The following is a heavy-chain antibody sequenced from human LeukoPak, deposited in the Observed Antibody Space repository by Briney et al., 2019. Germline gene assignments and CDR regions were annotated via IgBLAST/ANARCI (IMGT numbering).Heavy chain of an antibody. CDR3: ARDPSDYDYVWGSLDY. J-gene: IGHJ4*02. CDR1: GFTFSSYG. CDR2: IWYDGSNK. V-gene: IGHV3-33*01. D-gene: IGHD3-16*01. Sequence: GGSLRLSCAASGFTFSSYGMHWVRQAPGKGLEWVAVIWYDGSNKYYADSVKGRYTISRDNSKNTLYLQMNSLRAEDTAVYYCARDPSDYDYVWGSLDYWGQGTLVTVSS.